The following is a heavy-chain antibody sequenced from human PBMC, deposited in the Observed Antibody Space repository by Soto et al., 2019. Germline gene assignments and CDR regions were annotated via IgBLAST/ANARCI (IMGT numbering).Heavy chain of an antibody. CDR2: IYYSGST. Sequence: SETLSLTCTVSGGSISSSNYYWGWIRQPPGKGLEWIGSIYYSGSTYYNPSLKSRVTISVDTSKNQFSLKLSSVTAADTAVYYCATQGVGGSYVYTFDPWGQGTLVTVSS. J-gene: IGHJ5*02. D-gene: IGHD1-26*01. V-gene: IGHV4-39*01. CDR3: ATQGVGGSYVYTFDP. CDR1: GGSISSSNYY.